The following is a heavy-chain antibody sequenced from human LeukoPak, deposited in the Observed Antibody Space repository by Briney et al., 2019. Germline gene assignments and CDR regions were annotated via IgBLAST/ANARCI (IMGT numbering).Heavy chain of an antibody. CDR1: GYTFTEYY. CDR3: ARGLVARSYYYYYMDV. V-gene: IGHV1-2*02. CDR2: INPNSGGT. Sequence: VASARVSCKASGYTFTEYYIHWVRQAPGQGLEWMGWINPNSGGTNYAQKFQGRVTMTRDTSISTAYMELSRLRSDDTAVYYCARGLVARSYYYYYMDVWGKGTTVTVSS. D-gene: IGHD6-6*01. J-gene: IGHJ6*03.